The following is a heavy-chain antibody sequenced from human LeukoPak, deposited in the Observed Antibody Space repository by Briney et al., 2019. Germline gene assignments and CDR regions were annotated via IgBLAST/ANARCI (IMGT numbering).Heavy chain of an antibody. CDR3: ARELFRSGSYSYFDY. D-gene: IGHD3-10*01. CDR1: GFTFSGYN. J-gene: IGHJ4*02. V-gene: IGHV3-53*01. CDR2: IYSGGTT. Sequence: PGGSLRLSCAASGFTFSGYNMNWVRQAPGKGLEWVSVIYSGGTTFYADSVKGRFTISRDNSKNTLYLQMNSLRAEDTAVYYCARELFRSGSYSYFDYWGQGTLVTVSS.